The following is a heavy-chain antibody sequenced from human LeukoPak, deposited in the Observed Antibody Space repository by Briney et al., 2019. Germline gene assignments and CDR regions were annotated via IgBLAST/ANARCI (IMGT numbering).Heavy chain of an antibody. Sequence: PGGSLRLSCAASGFTFSSYAMSWVRQAPGKGLEWVSAISGSGGNTYYADSVKGRFTISRDNSKNTLYLQMNSLRAEDTAVYYCAKSGRYYDFWSGYYVDYWGQGTLVTVSS. J-gene: IGHJ4*02. CDR3: AKSGRYYDFWSGYYVDY. CDR2: ISGSGGNT. D-gene: IGHD3-3*01. V-gene: IGHV3-23*01. CDR1: GFTFSSYA.